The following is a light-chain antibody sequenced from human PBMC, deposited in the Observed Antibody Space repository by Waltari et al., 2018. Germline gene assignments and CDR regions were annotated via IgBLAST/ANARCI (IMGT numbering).Light chain of an antibody. J-gene: IGLJ2*01. CDR1: SNDIGRYNF. CDR2: DVS. Sequence: QSALTQPASVSGSPGQSITVSCIGTSNDIGRYNFVSWFQQHPGRAPKLMIYDVSERRLGVSQRFSGSKSGNTASLTISGLQAEDEADYYCFSYAGSNSFAFGGGTRVTVL. V-gene: IGLV2-23*02. CDR3: FSYAGSNSFA.